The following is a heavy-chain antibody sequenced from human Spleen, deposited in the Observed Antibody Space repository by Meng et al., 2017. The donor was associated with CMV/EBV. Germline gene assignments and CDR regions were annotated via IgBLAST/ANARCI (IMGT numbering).Heavy chain of an antibody. CDR1: GHSISSGYY. CDR3: ARGRMPLD. V-gene: IGHV4-38-2*02. D-gene: IGHD2-2*01. CDR2: IYHSGST. J-gene: IGHJ4*02. Sequence: GSLRLSCTVSGHSISSGYYWSWTRQPPGKGLEWIGSIYHSGSTYYNPSLESRVTILVDTSKNQISLKLSSVTAADTAVYYCARGRMPLDWGQGTLVTVSS.